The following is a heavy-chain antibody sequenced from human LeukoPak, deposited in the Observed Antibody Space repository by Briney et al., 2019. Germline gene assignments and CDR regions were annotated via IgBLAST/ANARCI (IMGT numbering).Heavy chain of an antibody. CDR3: ARSLLGDFDY. J-gene: IGHJ4*02. V-gene: IGHV4-38-2*01. CDR2: IGHSGST. Sequence: SETLSLTCAVSGYSISSGYFWSWIRQPPGKGLEWIGGIGHSGSTYYNPSLKSRVTISVDTSKNQFSLKLSSVTAADTAVYYCARSLLGDFDYWGQGTLVTVSS. D-gene: IGHD3-16*01. CDR1: GYSISSGYF.